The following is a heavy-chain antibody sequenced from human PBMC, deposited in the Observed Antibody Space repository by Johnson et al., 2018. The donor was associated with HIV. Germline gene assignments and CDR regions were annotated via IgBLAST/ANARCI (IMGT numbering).Heavy chain of an antibody. CDR2: IRYDGSDK. D-gene: IGHD6-13*01. J-gene: IGHJ3*02. Sequence: RQAPGKGLEWMALIRYDGSDKYFADSVKGRFTISRDNSKKTLHLLMNSLRAEDTAIYHCAKDILRIAAAGIYGASDIWGQGTMVTVSS. V-gene: IGHV3-30*02. CDR3: AKDILRIAAAGIYGASDI.